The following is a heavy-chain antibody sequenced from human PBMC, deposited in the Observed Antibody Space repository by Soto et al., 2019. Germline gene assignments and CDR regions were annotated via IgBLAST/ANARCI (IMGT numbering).Heavy chain of an antibody. CDR2: INHSGST. Sequence: PSETLSLTCAVYGGSFSGYYWSWIRQPPGKGLEWIGEINHSGSTNYNPSLKSRVTISVDTSTNQFALKLSSVTAADTAVYDCARGGACSGGSCYLWWFDPWGQGTLVTVSS. J-gene: IGHJ5*02. D-gene: IGHD2-15*01. CDR1: GGSFSGYY. V-gene: IGHV4-34*01. CDR3: ARGGACSGGSCYLWWFDP.